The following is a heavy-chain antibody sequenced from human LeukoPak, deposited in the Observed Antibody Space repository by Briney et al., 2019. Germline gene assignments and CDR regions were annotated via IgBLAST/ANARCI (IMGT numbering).Heavy chain of an antibody. CDR2: IKQDGSEK. J-gene: IGHJ4*02. CDR1: GFNFSSYS. Sequence: PGGSLRLSCAASGFNFSSYSMSWVRQAPGKGLEWVANIKQDGSEKYYVDSVKGRFTITRDNAKNSLYLQMNSLRAEDTAVYSCARVMLVLGWLWYGYFDYWGQGTLVTVSS. CDR3: ARVMLVLGWLWYGYFDY. V-gene: IGHV3-7*01. D-gene: IGHD3-3*01.